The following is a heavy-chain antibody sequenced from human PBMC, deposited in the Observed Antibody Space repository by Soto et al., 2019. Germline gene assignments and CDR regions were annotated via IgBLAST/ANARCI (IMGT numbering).Heavy chain of an antibody. Sequence: GGSLRLSCAASGFTFSSYGMHWVRQAPGKGLEWVAVISYDGSNKYYADSVKGRFTISRDNSKNTLYLQMNSLRAEDTAVYYCARGLYYYDSSGYWGYWGQGTLVTVSS. J-gene: IGHJ4*02. V-gene: IGHV3-30*03. D-gene: IGHD3-22*01. CDR3: ARGLYYYDSSGYWGY. CDR1: GFTFSSYG. CDR2: ISYDGSNK.